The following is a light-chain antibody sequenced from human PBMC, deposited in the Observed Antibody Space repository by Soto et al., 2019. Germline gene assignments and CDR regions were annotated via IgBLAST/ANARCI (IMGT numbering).Light chain of an antibody. Sequence: DIQMTQTPSTLSASVGDRVTITCRASQSISNWLAWYQQKPGRAPKLLIYDASSLESGVPSRFSGSGSGTEFTLTISSLQPDDFATYYCQHYNTYFLTFGGGTKVEIK. CDR2: DAS. CDR1: QSISNW. J-gene: IGKJ4*01. CDR3: QHYNTYFLT. V-gene: IGKV1-5*01.